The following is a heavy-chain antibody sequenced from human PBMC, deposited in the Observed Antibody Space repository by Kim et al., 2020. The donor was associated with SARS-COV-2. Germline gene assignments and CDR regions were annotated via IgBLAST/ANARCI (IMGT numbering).Heavy chain of an antibody. Sequence: GGSLRLSCAASGFTFNNAWMNWVRQAPGKGLEWVGRIKSKTDGGTTDYAAPVKGRFTISRDDSKNTLFLQMNSLKTEDTVVYYCTTSYSYYYYGMDVWGQGTTVTVSS. CDR3: TTSYSYYYYGMDV. CDR1: GFTFNNAW. J-gene: IGHJ6*02. V-gene: IGHV3-15*01. CDR2: IKSKTDGGTT. D-gene: IGHD3-16*01.